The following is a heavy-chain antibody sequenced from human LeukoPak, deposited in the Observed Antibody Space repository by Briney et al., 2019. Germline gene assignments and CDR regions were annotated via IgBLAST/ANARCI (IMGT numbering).Heavy chain of an antibody. J-gene: IGHJ4*02. CDR1: GFTFSSYW. D-gene: IGHD4-23*01. V-gene: IGHV3-7*03. CDR3: ARKTVVGSYFDY. Sequence: GGSLRLSCAASGFTFSSYWMSWVRQAPGKGLEWVANIKQDGSDIYYVDSVKGRFTISRDNAKNSLYLQINSLRAEDTAVYYCARKTVVGSYFDYWGQGTPVTVSS. CDR2: IKQDGSDI.